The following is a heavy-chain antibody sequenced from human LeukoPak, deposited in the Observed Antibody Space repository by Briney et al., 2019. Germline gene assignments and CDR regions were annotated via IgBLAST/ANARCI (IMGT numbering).Heavy chain of an antibody. D-gene: IGHD3-10*01. V-gene: IGHV3-23*01. CDR2: IDVSGGST. CDR1: GFTFSSYA. CDR3: ARDRGSGRSDY. Sequence: PGGSLRLSCAASGFTFSSYAMSWVRQAPGKGLEWVSGIDVSGGSTNYADSVKGRFSISRDNSKNTLFLQMNGLRAEDTAIYYCARDRGSGRSDYWGQGTLVTVSS. J-gene: IGHJ4*02.